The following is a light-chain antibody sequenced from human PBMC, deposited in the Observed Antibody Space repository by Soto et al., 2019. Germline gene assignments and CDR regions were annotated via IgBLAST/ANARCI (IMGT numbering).Light chain of an antibody. CDR2: GAS. V-gene: IGKV3-15*01. Sequence: EIVMTQSPATLSVSPGERATLSCRASQSVSTNFAWYQQKPGQAPRLLIYGASTRATGIPARFSGSGSGTEFTLTISSLQSEDFAVYYCQQSNNWPPFTFGPGTKVDIK. J-gene: IGKJ3*01. CDR3: QQSNNWPPFT. CDR1: QSVSTN.